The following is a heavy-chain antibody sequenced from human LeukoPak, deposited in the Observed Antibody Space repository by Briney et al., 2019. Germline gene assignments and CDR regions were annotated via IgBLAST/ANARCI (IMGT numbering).Heavy chain of an antibody. J-gene: IGHJ6*02. Sequence: SETLSLTCTVSGGSISSYYWNWIRQPAGKGLEWIGRIYTSGSTNYNPSLKSRVTMSVDTSKNQFSLKLSSVTAADTAVYYCARESTRHSSSWYVQPTYYYYGMDVWGQGTTVTVSS. CDR1: GGSISSYY. CDR2: IYTSGST. D-gene: IGHD6-13*01. V-gene: IGHV4-4*07. CDR3: ARESTRHSSSWYVQPTYYYYGMDV.